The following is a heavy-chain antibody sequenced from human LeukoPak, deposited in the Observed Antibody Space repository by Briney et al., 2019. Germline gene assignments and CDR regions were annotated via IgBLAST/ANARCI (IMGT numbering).Heavy chain of an antibody. CDR1: GFTFSSYA. V-gene: IGHV3-23*01. CDR3: AKPPLGVVVVAAKDYNGMDV. D-gene: IGHD2-15*01. CDR2: ISGSGGST. J-gene: IGHJ6*02. Sequence: GGSLRLSCAASGFTFSSYAMSWVRQAPGKGLEWVSAISGSGGSTYYADSVKGRFTISRDNSKNTLYLQMNSLRAEDTAVYYCAKPPLGVVVVAAKDYNGMDVWGQGTTVTVSS.